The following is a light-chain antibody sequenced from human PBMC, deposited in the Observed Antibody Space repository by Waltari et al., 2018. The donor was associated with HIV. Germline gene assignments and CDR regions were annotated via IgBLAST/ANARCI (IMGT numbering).Light chain of an antibody. Sequence: QSALTQPPSASGSPGQSVTISCTGTSSDIGDYDYVSWYQHQPGEAPKLLIYEFLNRPSRVPHRFSGSKSGNTASLTVSGLQAEDEADYYCSSYGGNSNVIFGGGTKLTVL. V-gene: IGLV2-8*01. CDR2: EFL. J-gene: IGLJ2*01. CDR1: SSDIGDYDY. CDR3: SSYGGNSNVI.